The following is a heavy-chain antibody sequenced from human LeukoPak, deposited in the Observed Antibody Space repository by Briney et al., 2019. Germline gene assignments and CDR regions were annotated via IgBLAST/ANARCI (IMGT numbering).Heavy chain of an antibody. Sequence: SETLSLTCTVSGGSISSYYWSWIRQPPGKGLEWIGYIYYSGSTNYNPSLKSRATISVDTSKNQFSLKLSSVTAADTAVYYCARLIAAAAAFDYWGQGTLVTVSS. D-gene: IGHD6-13*01. CDR3: ARLIAAAAAFDY. V-gene: IGHV4-59*01. CDR2: IYYSGST. CDR1: GGSISSYY. J-gene: IGHJ4*02.